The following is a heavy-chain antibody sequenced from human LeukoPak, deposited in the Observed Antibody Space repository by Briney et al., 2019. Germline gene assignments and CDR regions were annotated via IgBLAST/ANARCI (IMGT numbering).Heavy chain of an antibody. CDR1: GGSISSSGYY. CDR2: IYYSGST. V-gene: IGHV4-39*01. J-gene: IGHJ4*02. CDR3: ARQQLYCSGGSCYFVDKPYYFDY. D-gene: IGHD2-15*01. Sequence: SETLSLTCTVSGGSISSSGYYWGWIRQPPGKGLEWIGSIYYSGSTYYNPSLKSRVTISVDTSKNQFSLKLSSVTAADTSVYYCARQQLYCSGGSCYFVDKPYYFDYWGQGILVTVSS.